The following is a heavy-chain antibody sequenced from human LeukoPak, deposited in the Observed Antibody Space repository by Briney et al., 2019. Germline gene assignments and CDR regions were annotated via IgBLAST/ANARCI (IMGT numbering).Heavy chain of an antibody. J-gene: IGHJ4*02. CDR3: ARDNAAAAGTRFDY. CDR1: GLTFSSYS. Sequence: GGSLRLSCAASGLTFSSYSMNWVRQAPGKGLEWVSSISSSSSYIYYADSVKGRFTISRDNAKNSLYLQMNSLRAEDTAVYYCARDNAAAAGTRFDYWGQGTLVTVSS. D-gene: IGHD6-13*01. CDR2: ISSSSSYI. V-gene: IGHV3-21*01.